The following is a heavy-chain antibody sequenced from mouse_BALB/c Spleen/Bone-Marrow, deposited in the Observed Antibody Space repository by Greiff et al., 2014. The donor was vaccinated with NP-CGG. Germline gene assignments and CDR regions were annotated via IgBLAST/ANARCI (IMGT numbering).Heavy chain of an antibody. CDR2: IYPSDSYT. Sequence: QVQLQQSGAGLVRPGASVKLSCKASGYTFTSYWINWMRQRPGQGLEWIGNIYPSDSYTNYNQKFKDKATLTVDKSSSTAYMQLSSPTSEDSAVYYCTRSGGYYFDYWGQGTTLTVSS. V-gene: IGHV1-69*02. J-gene: IGHJ2*01. CDR3: TRSGGYYFDY. CDR1: GYTFTSYW.